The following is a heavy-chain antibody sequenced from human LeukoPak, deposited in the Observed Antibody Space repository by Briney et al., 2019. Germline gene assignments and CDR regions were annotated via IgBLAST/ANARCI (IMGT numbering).Heavy chain of an antibody. CDR3: VSGYYHDY. V-gene: IGHV3-48*01. CDR1: GFTFSSYA. J-gene: IGHJ4*02. CDR2: ISSSSSTI. Sequence: PGRSLRLSCAASGFTFSSYAMHWVRQAPGKGLEWVSSISSSSSTILYADSVKGRFAISRDNAKNSLYLYMNSLRAEDTAVYYCVSGYYHDYWGQGTLVTVSS. D-gene: IGHD3-22*01.